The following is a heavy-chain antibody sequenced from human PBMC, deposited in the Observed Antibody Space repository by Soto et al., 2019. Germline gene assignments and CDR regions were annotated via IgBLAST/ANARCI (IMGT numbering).Heavy chain of an antibody. Sequence: PGESLKISCKGSGYSYSTYWIAWVRQKPGKGLEFMGIIYPGDSDTRYSPSFQGQVSISADKSIGTAYLQWSSLKASDTAMYYCARPIDYSSSSTGFDYWGQGTLVTVSS. CDR1: GYSYSTYW. CDR3: ARPIDYSSSSTGFDY. D-gene: IGHD6-6*01. CDR2: IYPGDSDT. J-gene: IGHJ4*02. V-gene: IGHV5-51*01.